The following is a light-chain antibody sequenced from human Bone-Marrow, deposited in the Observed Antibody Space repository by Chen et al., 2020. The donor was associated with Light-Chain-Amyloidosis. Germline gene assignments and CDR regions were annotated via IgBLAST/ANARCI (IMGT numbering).Light chain of an antibody. CDR2: EDD. CDR3: QSYQGSSQGV. V-gene: IGLV6-57*01. CDR1: SGSIATNY. J-gene: IGLJ3*02. Sequence: NFMLTQPHSVSESPGKTAIISCTRSSGSIATNYVPWYQQRPGSSPTTVIYEDDQRPSGVPDRFSGSIGRSSNSASLTISGLKTEDEAGYYCQSYQGSSQGVFGGGTKLTVL.